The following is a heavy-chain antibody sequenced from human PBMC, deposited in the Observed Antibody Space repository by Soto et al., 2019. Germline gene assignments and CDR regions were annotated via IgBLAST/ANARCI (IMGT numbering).Heavy chain of an antibody. D-gene: IGHD3-10*01. Sequence: QITLKESGPTLVNPTQTLTLTCTFSGFSLNTGGMSVGWIRQPPGKPPEWLALIYWDDDTRYSSSLKNRLTITTDTSASQVILKTTNLAPADTGTYYCAQRSINIILGVSGIVSWGHGTLVTVSS. J-gene: IGHJ5*01. CDR2: IYWDDDT. V-gene: IGHV2-5*02. CDR1: GFSLNTGGMS. CDR3: AQRSINIILGVSGIVS.